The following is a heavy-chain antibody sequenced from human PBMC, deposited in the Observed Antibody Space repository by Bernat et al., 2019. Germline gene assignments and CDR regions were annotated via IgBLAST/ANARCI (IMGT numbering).Heavy chain of an antibody. D-gene: IGHD4-23*01. CDR3: TKDRTYGGNPLLDIDY. V-gene: IGHV3-30*18. CDR2: ISYDGSNK. J-gene: IGHJ4*02. CDR1: GFTFSSYG. Sequence: QVQLVESGGGVVQPGRSLRLSCAASGFTFSSYGMHWVRQAPGKGLEWVAVISYDGSNKYYADSVKGRFTISRDNSKNTLYLQMNSLRAEDTAVYYLTKDRTYGGNPLLDIDYWGQGTLVTVSS.